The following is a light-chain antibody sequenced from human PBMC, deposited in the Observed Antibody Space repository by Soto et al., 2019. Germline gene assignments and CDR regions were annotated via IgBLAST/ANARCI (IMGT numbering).Light chain of an antibody. CDR3: TAYTSSTLRIV. J-gene: IGLJ1*01. CDR2: EVN. Sequence: QSALTQPASVSGSPGQSITISCTGTSSDIGGFNYVSWYQQHPGKAPKLMIYEVNKRPSGVSSRFSGSKSGYTASLSISGLQTEDEAEYYCTAYTSSTLRIVFGSGTKLTVL. V-gene: IGLV2-14*01. CDR1: SSDIGGFNY.